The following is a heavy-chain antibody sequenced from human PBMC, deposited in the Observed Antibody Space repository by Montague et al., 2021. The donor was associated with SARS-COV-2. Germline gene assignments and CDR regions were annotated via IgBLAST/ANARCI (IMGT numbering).Heavy chain of an antibody. CDR2: IGGSGAHT. CDR3: AKSLDTSGYSFERGADY. V-gene: IGHV3-23*01. Sequence: SLRLSCAASGFTFNTYAMTWVRQAPGKGLERVSGIGGSGAHTYYADSVKGRFTISRDNSKNTLSLQMNSLRVEDTAMYYCAKSLDTSGYSFERGADYWGQGTLVTVSS. J-gene: IGHJ4*02. D-gene: IGHD5-12*01. CDR1: GFTFNTYA.